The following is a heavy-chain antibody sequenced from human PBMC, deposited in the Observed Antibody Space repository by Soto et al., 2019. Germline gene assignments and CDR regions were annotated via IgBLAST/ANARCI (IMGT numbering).Heavy chain of an antibody. CDR1: GGSFSGYY. CDR3: ARCSVVAANPLGMDV. CDR2: INHSGST. J-gene: IGHJ6*02. D-gene: IGHD2-15*01. Sequence: SETLSLTCAVYGGSFSGYYWSWIRQPPGKGLEWIGEINHSGSTNYNPSLKSRVTISVDTSKNQFSLKLSSVTAADTAVYYCARCSVVAANPLGMDVWGQGTTVTVSS. V-gene: IGHV4-34*01.